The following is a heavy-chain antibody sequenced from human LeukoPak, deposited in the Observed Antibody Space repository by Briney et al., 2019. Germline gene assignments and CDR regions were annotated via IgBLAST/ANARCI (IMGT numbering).Heavy chain of an antibody. CDR3: AKREYQLLYSDWFDP. V-gene: IGHV3-23*01. CDR1: GFTFTTYA. J-gene: IGHJ5*02. D-gene: IGHD2-2*02. Sequence: PGGSLRLSCVASGFTFTTYAMSWVRQAPGKELEWVSAIVGSGETTYYADSVKGRFTTSRDNSKNTLYLQMNSLRAEDTAVYYCAKREYQLLYSDWFDPWGQGTLVTVSS. CDR2: IVGSGETT.